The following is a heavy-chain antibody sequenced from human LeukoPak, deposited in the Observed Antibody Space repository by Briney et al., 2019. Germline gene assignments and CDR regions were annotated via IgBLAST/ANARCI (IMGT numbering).Heavy chain of an antibody. D-gene: IGHD2-8*01. Sequence: SETLSLTCTVSGGSISSYYWSLIRQPPGKGLEWIGYIYYSGSTDYNPSLKSRVTISVDTSKNQFSLKLSSVTAADTAVYYCAGIVRAFDIWGQGTMVTVSS. CDR3: AGIVRAFDI. CDR1: GGSISSYY. CDR2: IYYSGST. V-gene: IGHV4-59*01. J-gene: IGHJ3*02.